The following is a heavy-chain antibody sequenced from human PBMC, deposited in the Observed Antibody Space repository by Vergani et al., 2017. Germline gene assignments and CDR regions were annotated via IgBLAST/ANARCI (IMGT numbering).Heavy chain of an antibody. Sequence: EVQLVESGGGLVQPGGSLRLSCAASGFTFSSYWMHWVRQAPGKGLVWVSRINSDGSSTSYADSVKGRFTISRDNSKNTLYLQMNSLRAEDTAVYYCARGRDYYYCMYVWGQGTTVTVSS. D-gene: IGHD3-10*01. CDR2: INSDGSST. CDR1: GFTFSSYW. CDR3: ARGRDYYYCMYV. J-gene: IGHJ6*02. V-gene: IGHV3-74*01.